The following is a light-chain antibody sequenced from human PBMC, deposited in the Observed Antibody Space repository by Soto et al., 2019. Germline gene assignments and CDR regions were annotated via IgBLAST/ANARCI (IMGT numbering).Light chain of an antibody. CDR3: KQRSNWSIT. V-gene: IGKV3D-20*02. Sequence: EIVLTQSPGTLSLSPGERATLSCRASQSVSSNYLAWYQQKPGQAPRLLIYGVSNRATGIPDRVSGSGSGTDFTLTISRLDPADFAVYYCKQRSNWSITFGQGTRLEI. CDR2: GVS. J-gene: IGKJ5*01. CDR1: QSVSSNY.